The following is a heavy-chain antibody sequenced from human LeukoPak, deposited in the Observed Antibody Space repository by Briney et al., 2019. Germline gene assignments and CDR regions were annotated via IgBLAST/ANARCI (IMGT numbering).Heavy chain of an antibody. V-gene: IGHV4-59*01. J-gene: IGHJ4*02. CDR1: GGSISSYY. D-gene: IGHD3-3*01. Sequence: SETLSLTCTVSGGSISSYYWSWIRQPPGKGLEWIGYIYYSGSTNYNPSLKSRVTISVDTSKNQFSLKLSSVTAADTAVYYCARGSDYDFWSAYYWGQGTLVTVSS. CDR3: ARGSDYDFWSAYY. CDR2: IYYSGST.